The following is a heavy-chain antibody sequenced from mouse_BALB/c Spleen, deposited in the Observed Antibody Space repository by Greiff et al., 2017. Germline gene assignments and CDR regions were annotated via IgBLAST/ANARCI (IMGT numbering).Heavy chain of an antibody. Sequence: VQLKESGPELVKPGASVKMSCKASGYTFTSYVMHWVKQKPGQGLEWIGYINPYNDGTKYNEKFKGKATLTSDKSSSTAYMELSSLTSEDSAVYYCARWGDGNYGGGAMDYWGQGTSVTVSS. CDR2: INPYNDGT. D-gene: IGHD2-1*01. CDR3: ARWGDGNYGGGAMDY. CDR1: GYTFTSYV. V-gene: IGHV1-14*01. J-gene: IGHJ4*01.